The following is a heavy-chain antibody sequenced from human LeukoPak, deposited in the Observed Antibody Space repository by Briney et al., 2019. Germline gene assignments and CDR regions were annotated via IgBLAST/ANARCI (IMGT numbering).Heavy chain of an antibody. CDR1: GGSISSYY. CDR3: ARTSSGWFHYFDY. D-gene: IGHD6-19*01. J-gene: IGHJ4*02. V-gene: IGHV4-59*01. CDR2: IYYSGST. Sequence: SETLSLTCTVSGGSISSYYWSWIRQPPGKGLEWIGYIYYSGSTNYNPSLKSRVTISVDTSKNQSSLKLSSVTAADTAVYYCARTSSGWFHYFDYWGQGTLVTVSS.